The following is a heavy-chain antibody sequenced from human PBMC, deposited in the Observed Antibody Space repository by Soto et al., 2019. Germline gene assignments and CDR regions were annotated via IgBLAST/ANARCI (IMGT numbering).Heavy chain of an antibody. CDR3: ARDPGYCSGGSCYHWFDP. CDR2: IYYSGST. V-gene: IGHV4-30-4*01. Sequence: SETLSLTCTVSGGSISSGDYYWSWIRQPPGKGLEWIGYIYYSGSTYYNPSLKSRVTISVDTSKNQFSLKLSSVTAADTAVYYCARDPGYCSGGSCYHWFDPWGQGTLVTVSS. J-gene: IGHJ5*02. D-gene: IGHD2-15*01. CDR1: GGSISSGDYY.